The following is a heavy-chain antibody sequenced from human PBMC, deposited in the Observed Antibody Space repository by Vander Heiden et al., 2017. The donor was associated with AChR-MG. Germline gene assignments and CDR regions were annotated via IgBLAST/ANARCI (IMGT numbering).Heavy chain of an antibody. D-gene: IGHD3-10*01. V-gene: IGHV3-23*01. CDR3: VTYGSGSYRQDH. J-gene: IGHJ4*02. Sequence: EVLLLESGGGLVQPGGSLRVSCAASGFSFSNYAMSWVRQAPGKGLEWVSSLSDSGGRTYYADSVKGRFTISRDNSKNMLYLQMNSLRAEDTAVYYCVTYGSGSYRQDHWGQGTLVTVSS. CDR2: LSDSGGRT. CDR1: GFSFSNYA.